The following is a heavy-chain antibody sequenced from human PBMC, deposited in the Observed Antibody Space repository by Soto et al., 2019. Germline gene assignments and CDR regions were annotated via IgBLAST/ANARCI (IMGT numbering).Heavy chain of an antibody. CDR2: IWYDGSNK. D-gene: IGHD3-16*01. Sequence: GSLRLACAASGXTLSSYCMHWVRQAPGKGLEWVAVIWYDGSNKYYADSVKGRFTISRDNSKNTLYLQMNSLRAEDTAVYYCARVNLGYYYGMDVWGQGTTGTVSS. J-gene: IGHJ6*02. CDR1: GXTLSSYC. V-gene: IGHV3-33*01. CDR3: ARVNLGYYYGMDV.